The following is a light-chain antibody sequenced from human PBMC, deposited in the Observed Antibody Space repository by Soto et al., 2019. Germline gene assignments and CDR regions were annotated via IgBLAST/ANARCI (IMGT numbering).Light chain of an antibody. CDR2: EVS. V-gene: IGLV2-14*01. CDR1: SSDVGGYNY. Sequence: QSALTQPASVSGSPGQSITISCTGTSSDVGGYNYVSWYQQHPGKVPKLMIYEVSNRPSGVSNRFSGSKSGNTASLTISGLQADDEADYYCSSYTSSITLVFGTGTKVTVL. CDR3: SSYTSSITLV. J-gene: IGLJ1*01.